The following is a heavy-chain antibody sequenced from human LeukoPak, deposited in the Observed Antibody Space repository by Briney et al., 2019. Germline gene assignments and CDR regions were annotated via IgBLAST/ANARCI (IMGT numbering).Heavy chain of an antibody. Sequence: PGGSLRLSCAASGFTVSSSYMSWVRQAPGKGLEWVSVIYSGGSTYYADSVKGRFTISRDNSKNSLYLQMNSLRAEDTAIYYCARDSPDCGGKGFDYWGQGTLVTVSS. J-gene: IGHJ4*02. V-gene: IGHV3-53*01. CDR2: IYSGGST. CDR1: GFTVSSSY. D-gene: IGHD4-23*01. CDR3: ARDSPDCGGKGFDY.